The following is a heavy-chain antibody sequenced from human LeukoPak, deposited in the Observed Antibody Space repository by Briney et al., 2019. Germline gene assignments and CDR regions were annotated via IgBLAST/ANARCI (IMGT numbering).Heavy chain of an antibody. J-gene: IGHJ4*02. D-gene: IGHD5-18*01. CDR2: IYYSGST. CDR1: GGSFSRGGYY. V-gene: IGHV4-31*03. CDR3: ARDKGGYSYGYDY. Sequence: SQTLSLTCTVSGGSFSRGGYYWSWFRQHPGRGLNWIGYIYYSGSTYYNPSLKSRVTISVDTSKNQFSLKLSSVTAADTAVYYCARDKGGYSYGYDYWGQGTLVTVSS.